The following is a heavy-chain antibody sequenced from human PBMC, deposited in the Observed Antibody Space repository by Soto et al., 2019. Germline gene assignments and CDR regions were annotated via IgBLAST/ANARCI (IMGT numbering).Heavy chain of an antibody. CDR2: IKQDGSEK. V-gene: IGHV3-7*01. CDR1: GFTFSSYW. Sequence: GGSLRLSCAASGFTFSSYWMSWVRQAPGKGLEWVANIKQDGSEKYYVDSVKGRFTISRDNAKNSLYLQMNSLRAEDTAVYYCAGDSSSWYGNYYYYYYMDVWGKGTTVTVSS. D-gene: IGHD6-13*01. CDR3: AGDSSSWYGNYYYYYYMDV. J-gene: IGHJ6*03.